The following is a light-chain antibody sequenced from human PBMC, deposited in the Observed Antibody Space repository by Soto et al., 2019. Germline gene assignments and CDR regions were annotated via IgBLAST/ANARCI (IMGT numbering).Light chain of an antibody. V-gene: IGKV1-5*03. CDR1: QSISSR. CDR3: QQYNSYWT. J-gene: IGKJ1*01. Sequence: DIQMTQSPSTLSASVGDRVTITCRASQSISSRLAWYQQKPGKAPKLLIYKASSLESGVPSRFSGSGSGTEFTLTISCLQPDDSATYYCQQYNSYWTFGQGTKV. CDR2: KAS.